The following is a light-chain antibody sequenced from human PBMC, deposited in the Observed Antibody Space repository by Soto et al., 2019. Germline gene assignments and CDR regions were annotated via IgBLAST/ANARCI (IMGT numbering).Light chain of an antibody. CDR2: EVS. Sequence: QSALTQPPSVSGSPGQSVTISCSGTSGDVGGYNYVSRYQQHPGTAPKLVIYEVSERPSAVPDRFSGSKSGNTASLTVSGLQADDEADYYCSSYAGNNIVVFGGGTKLTIL. J-gene: IGLJ2*01. CDR3: SSYAGNNIVV. V-gene: IGLV2-8*01. CDR1: SGDVGGYNY.